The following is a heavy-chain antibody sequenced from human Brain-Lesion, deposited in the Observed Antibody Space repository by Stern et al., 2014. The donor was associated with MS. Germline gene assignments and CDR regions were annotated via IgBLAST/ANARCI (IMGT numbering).Heavy chain of an antibody. D-gene: IGHD3-16*01. CDR3: ARASGLFEY. Sequence: VQLVESGPGLVKPSETLSLTCTVSGGSISRSTYYWGWIRQPPGKGLEWIGSIYYTGSTFYNPSLKSRVTISVGMSNTQFSLELSSVTAADTAVYYCARASGLFEYWGQGTHVTVSS. V-gene: IGHV4-39*01. J-gene: IGHJ4*02. CDR1: GGSISRSTYY. CDR2: IYYTGST.